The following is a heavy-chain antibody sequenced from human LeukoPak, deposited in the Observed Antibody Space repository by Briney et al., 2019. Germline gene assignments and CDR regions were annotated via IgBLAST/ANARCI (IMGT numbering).Heavy chain of an antibody. J-gene: IGHJ4*02. CDR2: IYYSGST. D-gene: IGHD6-13*01. Sequence: SQTLSLTCTVSGGSISSGGYYWSWIRQHPGKGLEWIGYIYYSGSTYYNPPLKSQVTISVDTSKNQFSLKLSSVTAADTAVYYCARDTAAATVDYWGQGTLVTVSS. V-gene: IGHV4-31*01. CDR1: GGSISSGGYY. CDR3: ARDTAAATVDY.